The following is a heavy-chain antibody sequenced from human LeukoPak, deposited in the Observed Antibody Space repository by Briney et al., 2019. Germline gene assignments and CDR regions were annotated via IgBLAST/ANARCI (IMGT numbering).Heavy chain of an antibody. V-gene: IGHV3-30*18. CDR1: GFTFSSYG. CDR3: AKDPGSGSDGNYYYMDV. Sequence: PGGSLRLSCAASGFTFSSYGIHWVRQAPGKGLEWVAVISYDGSNKYYADSVKGRFTISRDNSKNTLYLQMNSLRAEDTAVYYCAKDPGSGSDGNYYYMDVWGKGTTVTVSS. D-gene: IGHD6-19*01. CDR2: ISYDGSNK. J-gene: IGHJ6*03.